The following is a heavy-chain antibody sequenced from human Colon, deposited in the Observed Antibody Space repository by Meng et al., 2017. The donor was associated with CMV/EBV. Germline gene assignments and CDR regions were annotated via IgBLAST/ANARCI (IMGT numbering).Heavy chain of an antibody. CDR3: ARNIEMAAMRGCFDY. J-gene: IGHJ4*02. Sequence: GESLKISCAASGFTFSNYNMNWVRQAPGKGLQWVATISGSGRDTFYEDSLQGRFSISRDNSKNTLLLQMTSLRAEDTAVYYCARNIEMAAMRGCFDYWGQGTLVTVSS. D-gene: IGHD5-24*01. CDR1: GFTFSNYN. CDR2: ISGSGRDT. V-gene: IGHV3-23*01.